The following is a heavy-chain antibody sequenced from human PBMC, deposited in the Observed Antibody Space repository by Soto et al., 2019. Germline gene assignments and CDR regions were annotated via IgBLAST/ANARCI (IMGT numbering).Heavy chain of an antibody. D-gene: IGHD1-1*01. Sequence: SLRLACAASGFTVSSYAMSWVRQAPGKGLEWVSAISGSGGSTYYADSVKGRFTISRDNSKNTLYLQMNSLRAEDTAVSYCAKRSGYNWNERRSYYFDYSGQGLLVIVSS. CDR3: AKRSGYNWNERRSYYFDY. V-gene: IGHV3-23*01. CDR1: GFTVSSYA. J-gene: IGHJ4*02. CDR2: ISGSGGST.